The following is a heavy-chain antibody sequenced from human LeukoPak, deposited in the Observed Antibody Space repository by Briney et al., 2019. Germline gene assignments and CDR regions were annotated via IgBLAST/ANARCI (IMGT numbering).Heavy chain of an antibody. CDR1: GFTFSSYA. D-gene: IGHD2-15*01. J-gene: IGHJ4*02. CDR2: ISYDGSNK. V-gene: IGHV3-30-3*02. Sequence: GGSLRLSCAASGFTFSSYAMHWVRQAPGKGLEWVAVISYDGSNKYYADSVKGRFTISRDNSKNTLYLQMNSLRAEDTAVYYCAKQSLADCIRCPFDSWGQGTLVTVSS. CDR3: AKQSLADCIRCPFDS.